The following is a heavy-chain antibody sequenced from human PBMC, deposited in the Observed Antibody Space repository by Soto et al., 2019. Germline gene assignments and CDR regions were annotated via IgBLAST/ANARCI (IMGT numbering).Heavy chain of an antibody. V-gene: IGHV1-69*13. D-gene: IGHD6-13*01. J-gene: IGHJ4*02. CDR2: IIPIFGTA. Sequence: GASVKVSCKASGGTFSSYAISWVRQAPGQGLEWMGGIIPIFGTANYAQKFQGRVTITADESTSTAYMELSSLRSEDTAVYYCARATSGYSSSWYSSFDYWGQGTLVTVSS. CDR3: ARATSGYSSSWYSSFDY. CDR1: GGTFSSYA.